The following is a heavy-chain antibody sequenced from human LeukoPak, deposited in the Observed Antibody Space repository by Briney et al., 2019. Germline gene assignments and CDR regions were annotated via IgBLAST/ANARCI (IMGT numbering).Heavy chain of an antibody. J-gene: IGHJ4*02. CDR3: ARQSVFWSGSGIFDY. CDR2: IYTSGSP. CDR1: GGSLSSYY. Sequence: SETLSLPCTVSGGSLSSYYWSWIRQPPGKGLEWIGYIYTSGSPNYNPSLKSRGTISVDTSKNQFSLKLSSGTAADTAVYYWARQSVFWSGSGIFDYWGQRTLVTVSS. V-gene: IGHV4-4*09. D-gene: IGHD3-3*01.